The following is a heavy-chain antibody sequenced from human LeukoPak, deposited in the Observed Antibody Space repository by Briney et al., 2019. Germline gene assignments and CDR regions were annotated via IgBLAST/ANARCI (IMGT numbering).Heavy chain of an antibody. V-gene: IGHV4-31*03. CDR3: ARVSIQLERPARFDP. CDR2: IYYSGST. D-gene: IGHD1-1*01. CDR1: GDSISRGAYY. Sequence: SQTLSLTCTVSGDSISRGAYYWSWIRQPPGKGLEWIGYIYYSGSTYYNPSLKSRLTISVNTANNQLSLRLSSVTAADTAVYYCARVSIQLERPARFDPWGQGTLVTVSS. J-gene: IGHJ5*02.